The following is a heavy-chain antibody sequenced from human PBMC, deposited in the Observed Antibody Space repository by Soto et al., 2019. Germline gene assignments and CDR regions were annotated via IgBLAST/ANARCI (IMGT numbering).Heavy chain of an antibody. D-gene: IGHD3-3*01. CDR2: IYYSGST. CDR3: ARVRTIFGVVSSQNAFDI. CDR1: GGSISSYY. V-gene: IGHV4-59*01. Sequence: QVQLQESGPGLVKPSETLSLTCTVSGGSISSYYWSWIRQPPGKGLEWTGYIYYSGSTNYNPSLTSRVTISVDTSKNQFSLKLSSVTAADTAVYYGARVRTIFGVVSSQNAFDIWGQGTMVTVSS. J-gene: IGHJ3*02.